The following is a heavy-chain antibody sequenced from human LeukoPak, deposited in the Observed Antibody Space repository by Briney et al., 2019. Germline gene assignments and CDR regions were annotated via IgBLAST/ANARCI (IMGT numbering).Heavy chain of an antibody. CDR3: ARDRVVVPAAFDY. CDR2: INPNSGGT. CDR1: GYTFTAYY. J-gene: IGHJ4*02. V-gene: IGHV1-2*02. Sequence: ASVKVSRKASGYTFTAYYMHWVRQAPGQGLEWMGWINPNSGGTNYAQKFQGRVTMTRDTSISTAYMEQSRLRSDDTAVYYCARDRVVVPAAFDYWGQGTLVTVSS. D-gene: IGHD2-2*01.